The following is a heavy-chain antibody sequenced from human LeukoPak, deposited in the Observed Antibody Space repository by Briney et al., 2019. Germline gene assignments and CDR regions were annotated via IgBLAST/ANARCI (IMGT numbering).Heavy chain of an antibody. CDR3: ARGRPEPPNSDYCDY. D-gene: IGHD3-22*01. Sequence: SETLSLTCTVSRGSISTYYWSWIRQTPGTTLEWIGNIHYAGSTIYRPSLKSRGTISLDTPKTQFSLSLTSVTTAETAIYYCARGRPEPPNSDYCDYWGQGIQVTVSS. V-gene: IGHV4-59*13. J-gene: IGHJ4*02. CDR1: RGSISTYY. CDR2: IHYAGST.